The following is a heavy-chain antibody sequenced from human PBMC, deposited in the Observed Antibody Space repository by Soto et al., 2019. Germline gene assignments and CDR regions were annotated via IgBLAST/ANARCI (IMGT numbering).Heavy chain of an antibody. CDR1: GFTFSGYA. J-gene: IGHJ5*02. V-gene: IGHV3-48*03. CDR2: MSSRGSPI. Sequence: EVQLVESGGGWVQPGGSLRLSCAASGFTFSGYAMDWVRQAPGKGLEWVSYMSSRGSPIYYADSVKGRFTISRDNAKNSLYLQMNSLRAEDTGLYYCARENSSFFDPWGQGTLVSVSS. CDR3: ARENSSFFDP. D-gene: IGHD2-15*01.